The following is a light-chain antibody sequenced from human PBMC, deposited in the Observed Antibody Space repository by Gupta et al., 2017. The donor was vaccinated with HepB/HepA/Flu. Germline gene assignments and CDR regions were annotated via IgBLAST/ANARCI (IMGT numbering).Light chain of an antibody. CDR2: GAS. CDR3: LQDYALPQT. V-gene: IGKV1-33*01. J-gene: IGKJ2*01. CDR1: QDISNY. Sequence: DIQMTQSPSSLSASVGDRVTITCQASQDISNYLNWYQQKPGKAPQLLIYGASSLETGVPFRLSGGSSGTLYTLTISGLKPEDFATDFCLQDYALPQTCGQGTRLE.